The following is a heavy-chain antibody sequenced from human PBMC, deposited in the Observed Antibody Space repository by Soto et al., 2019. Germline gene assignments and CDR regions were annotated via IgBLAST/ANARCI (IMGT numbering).Heavy chain of an antibody. CDR2: INAGNGNT. V-gene: IGHV1-3*01. CDR1: GYTFTSYA. D-gene: IGHD6-19*01. Sequence: ASVKVSCKASGYTFTSYAMHWVRQAPGQRLEWMGWINAGNGNTKYSQKFQGRVTITRDTSASTAYMELSSLRSEDTAVYYCAGFVVAGIQRGFDPWGQGTLVTVSS. CDR3: AGFVVAGIQRGFDP. J-gene: IGHJ5*02.